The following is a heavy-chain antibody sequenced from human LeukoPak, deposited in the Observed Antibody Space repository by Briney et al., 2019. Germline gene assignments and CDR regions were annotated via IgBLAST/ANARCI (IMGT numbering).Heavy chain of an antibody. CDR3: ARDGSSGSGDY. V-gene: IGHV1-46*01. Sequence: GASVKVSSKASGYTFTSYGISWVRQAPGQGLEWMGMINPSGGTTSYAQKFQGRVTMTRDTSTSTVYMELSSLRSEDTAVYYCARDGSSGSGDYWGQGALVAVSS. J-gene: IGHJ4*02. D-gene: IGHD3-22*01. CDR2: INPSGGTT. CDR1: GYTFTSYG.